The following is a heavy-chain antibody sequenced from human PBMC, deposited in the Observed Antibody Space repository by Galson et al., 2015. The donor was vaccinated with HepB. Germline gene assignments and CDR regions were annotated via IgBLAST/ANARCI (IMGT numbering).Heavy chain of an antibody. J-gene: IGHJ6*03. Sequence: SATLSPTCALYGGSFGDSYWTSIRHPPGKGLEWLGEINHSGTTHYSPSLKSRLTISADTSKNQFPLKRRSVTAAETAVYYCARDSGVVGSGTRHHRHYYMDVWGKGTTVTVSS. CDR3: ARDSGVVGSGTRHHRHYYMDV. CDR2: INHSGTT. CDR1: GGSFGDSY. D-gene: IGHD2-15*01. V-gene: IGHV4-34*01.